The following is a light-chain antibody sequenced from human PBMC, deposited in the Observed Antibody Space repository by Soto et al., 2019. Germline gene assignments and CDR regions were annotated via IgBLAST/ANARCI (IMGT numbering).Light chain of an antibody. V-gene: IGKV3-11*01. J-gene: IGKJ3*01. CDR3: QQRSNWPPFT. Sequence: EIVLTQSPATLSLSPGERDTLSWRASQTVSFYLAWYQQKPGQAPRLLIYDASKRATGTPARFSGSGSGTDFTLTISSQEPEDFAVYYCQQRSNWPPFTFGPGTKVDIK. CDR1: QTVSFY. CDR2: DAS.